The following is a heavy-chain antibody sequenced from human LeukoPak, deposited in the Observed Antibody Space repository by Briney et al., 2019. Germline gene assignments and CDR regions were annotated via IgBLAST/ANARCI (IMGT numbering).Heavy chain of an antibody. Sequence: ASVKVSCKASGYTFTSYGISWVRQAPGQGLEWMGWISAYNGNTNYAQKLQGRVTMTTDTSTSTAYMELRSLRAEDTAVYYCASGGGYNYFELEDFDYWGQGTLVTVSS. CDR3: ASGGGYNYFELEDFDY. V-gene: IGHV1-18*01. CDR1: GYTFTSYG. CDR2: ISAYNGNT. J-gene: IGHJ4*02. D-gene: IGHD5-12*01.